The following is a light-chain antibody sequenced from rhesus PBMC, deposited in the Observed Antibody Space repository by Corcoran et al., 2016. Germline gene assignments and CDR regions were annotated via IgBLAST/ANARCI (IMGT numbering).Light chain of an antibody. CDR1: QGISSY. V-gene: IGKV1-28*01. Sequence: DIQMTQSPSSLSASVGDTVTITCRASQGISSYLNWFQQKPGKAPKLLIYAASSLESGVPSRFSGNGPGADFTLTSSSLQPEDFAAYYCLQHNSYPYSFGQGTKVEIK. CDR3: LQHNSYPYS. J-gene: IGKJ2*01. CDR2: AAS.